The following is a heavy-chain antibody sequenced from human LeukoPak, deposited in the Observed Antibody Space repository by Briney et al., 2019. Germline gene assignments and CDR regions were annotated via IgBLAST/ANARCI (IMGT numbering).Heavy chain of an antibody. V-gene: IGHV3-74*01. CDR3: AKDPYDYVWGSYHIDY. Sequence: PGGSLRLSCAASGFTFSSHWMHWVRQAPGKGLVWVSRINSDGSSISYADSVKGRFTISRDNAKNTLYLQMNSLRAEDTAVYYCAKDPYDYVWGSYHIDYWGQGTLVTVSS. D-gene: IGHD3-16*01. J-gene: IGHJ4*02. CDR1: GFTFSSHW. CDR2: INSDGSSI.